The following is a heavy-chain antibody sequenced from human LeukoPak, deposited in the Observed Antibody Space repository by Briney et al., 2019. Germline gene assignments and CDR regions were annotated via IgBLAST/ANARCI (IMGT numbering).Heavy chain of an antibody. V-gene: IGHV2-70*11. CDR3: ARIRRTTVVTAGAFDI. CDR2: IDWDDDK. J-gene: IGHJ3*02. Sequence: TLSLTCTVSGGSISSYYWSWIRQPPGKALEWLARIDWDDDKYYSTSLKTRLTISKDTSKNQVVLTMTNMDPLDTAKYYCARIRRTTVVTAGAFDIWGQGTMVTVSS. D-gene: IGHD4-23*01. CDR1: GGSISSYYW.